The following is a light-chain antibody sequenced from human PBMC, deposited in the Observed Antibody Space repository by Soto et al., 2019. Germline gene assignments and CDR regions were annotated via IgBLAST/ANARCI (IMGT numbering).Light chain of an antibody. CDR1: SSDVGGYNY. CDR3: SSYTGSSTYVV. J-gene: IGLJ2*01. CDR2: DVN. Sequence: QSALTQPASVSGSPGQSITIFCTGTSSDVGGYNYVSWYQQHPGKAPKLMIYDVNNRPSGVSNRFSGSKSGNTASLTISGLQDEDEDDYYCSSYTGSSTYVVFGGGTKLTVL. V-gene: IGLV2-14*01.